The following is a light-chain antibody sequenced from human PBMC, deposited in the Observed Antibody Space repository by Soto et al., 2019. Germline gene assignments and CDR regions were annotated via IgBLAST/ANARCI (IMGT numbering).Light chain of an antibody. CDR3: QQRSNWPPVT. CDR1: QSVSRY. CDR2: DAS. V-gene: IGKV3-11*01. Sequence: EIVWTQSPAPLSWSPGERATLSCRASQSVSRYLAWYQQKPGQAPRLLIYDASNRATGSPARCSGSGSGTDFTLTISSLEPEDFAVYYCQQRSNWPPVTFGQGTRLEIK. J-gene: IGKJ5*01.